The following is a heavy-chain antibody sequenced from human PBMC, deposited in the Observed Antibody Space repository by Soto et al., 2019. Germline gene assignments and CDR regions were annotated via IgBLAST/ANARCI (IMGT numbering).Heavy chain of an antibody. J-gene: IGHJ4*02. V-gene: IGHV3-11*01. Sequence: QVQLVESGGGLVEPGGSLRLFCSASGFIFTDYSMTWIRQAPGKGLEWVSYISNGDETTQYADSVKGRFSVSRDNPKKVLFLQMNSLRVDDTAVYYCARDPKRRDGYNFDSWGRGALVTVSS. D-gene: IGHD5-12*01. CDR1: GFIFTDYS. CDR2: ISNGDETT. CDR3: ARDPKRRDGYNFDS.